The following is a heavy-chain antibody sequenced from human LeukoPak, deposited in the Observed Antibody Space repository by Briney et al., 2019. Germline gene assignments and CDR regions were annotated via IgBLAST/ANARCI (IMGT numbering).Heavy chain of an antibody. J-gene: IGHJ5*02. CDR3: ARCGPDIVVVPAAIPEGWFDP. D-gene: IGHD2-2*02. CDR2: INHSGST. CDR1: GGSFSGYY. Sequence: PSETLSLTCAVHGGSFSGYYWSWIRQPPGKGLEWIGEINHSGSTNYNPSLKSRVTISVDTSKNQFSLKLSSVTAADTAVYYCARCGPDIVVVPAAIPEGWFDPWGQGILVTVSS. V-gene: IGHV4-34*01.